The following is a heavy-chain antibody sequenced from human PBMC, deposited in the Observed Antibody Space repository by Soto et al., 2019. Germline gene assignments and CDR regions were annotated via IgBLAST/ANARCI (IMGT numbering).Heavy chain of an antibody. CDR3: ARTPRSYFDWLSLSGGMDV. Sequence: SDTLSLTCTVAGFSISSSSYYWGWIRQPPGKGLEWIGSIYYSGSTYYNPSLKSRVTISVDTSKNQFSLKLSSVTAADTAVYYCARTPRSYFDWLSLSGGMDVWGHGTTVT. J-gene: IGHJ6*02. D-gene: IGHD3-9*01. CDR1: GFSISSSSYY. CDR2: IYYSGST. V-gene: IGHV4-39*01.